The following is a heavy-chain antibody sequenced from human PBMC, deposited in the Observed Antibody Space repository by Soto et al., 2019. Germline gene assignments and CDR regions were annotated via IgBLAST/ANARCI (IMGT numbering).Heavy chain of an antibody. CDR2: IYYSGST. CDR3: ASALRLGELSSHDAFDI. J-gene: IGHJ3*02. V-gene: IGHV4-30-4*01. CDR1: GGSISSGDYY. Sequence: PSETLSLTCTVSGGSISSGDYYWSWIRQPPGKGLEWIGYIYYSGSTYYNPSLKSRVTISVDMSKNQFSLKLSSVTAADTAVYYCASALRLGELSSHDAFDIWGQGTMVTVSS. D-gene: IGHD3-16*02.